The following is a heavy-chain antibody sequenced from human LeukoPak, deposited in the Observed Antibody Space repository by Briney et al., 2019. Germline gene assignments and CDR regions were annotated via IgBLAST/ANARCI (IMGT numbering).Heavy chain of an antibody. V-gene: IGHV4-61*02. D-gene: IGHD2-2*01. CDR1: GGSISSGSYY. CDR2: IYTSGST. CDR3: ARSKSRVVVPASLMDV. Sequence: SQTLSLTCTVSGGSISSGSYYWSWIRQPAGKALEWIGRIYTSGSTNYNPSLKSQFTISVDTSKNQFSLQLNSVTPEDTAVYYCARSKSRVVVPASLMDVWGKGTTVTVSS. J-gene: IGHJ6*03.